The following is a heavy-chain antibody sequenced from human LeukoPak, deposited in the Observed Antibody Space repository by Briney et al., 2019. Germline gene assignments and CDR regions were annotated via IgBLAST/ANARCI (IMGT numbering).Heavy chain of an antibody. CDR3: ARDLKAMVLDY. CDR2: INPNSDGT. J-gene: IGHJ4*02. V-gene: IGHV1-2*02. D-gene: IGHD5-18*01. CDR1: GYTFTGYY. Sequence: ASVKVSCKASGYTFTGYYMHWVRQAPGQGLEWMGWINPNSDGTNYAQNFQGRVTMTRGTSISTAYMELSRLRSDDTAVYYCARDLKAMVLDYWGQGTLVTVSS.